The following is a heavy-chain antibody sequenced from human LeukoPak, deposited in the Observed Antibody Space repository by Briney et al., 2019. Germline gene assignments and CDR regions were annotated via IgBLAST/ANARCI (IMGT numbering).Heavy chain of an antibody. CDR2: ISGSGGST. V-gene: IGHV3-23*01. Sequence: PGGSLRLSCAVSGITLSNYGMSWVRQAPGKGLEWVAGISGSGGSTYYADSVKGRFTISRDNSKNTLYLQMNSLRAEDTAVYYCAKDGYYDSSGLYYFDYWGQGTLVTVSS. CDR1: GITLSNYG. J-gene: IGHJ4*02. CDR3: AKDGYYDSSGLYYFDY. D-gene: IGHD3-22*01.